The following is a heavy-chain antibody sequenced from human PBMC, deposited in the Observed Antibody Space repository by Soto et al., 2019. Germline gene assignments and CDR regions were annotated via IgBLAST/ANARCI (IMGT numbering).Heavy chain of an antibody. D-gene: IGHD3-10*01. J-gene: IGHJ6*02. V-gene: IGHV2-5*02. CDR3: AHTRYGSGSYYNRRFYYYGMDV. CDR1: GFSLSTSGVG. CDR2: IYWDDDK. Sequence: QITLKESGPTLVKPTQTLTLTCTFSGFSLSTSGVGVGWIRQPPGKALEWLALIYWDDDKRYSPSLKSRLTITKDTSKNQVVLTMTNMDPVDTATYYCAHTRYGSGSYYNRRFYYYGMDVWGQGTTVTVSS.